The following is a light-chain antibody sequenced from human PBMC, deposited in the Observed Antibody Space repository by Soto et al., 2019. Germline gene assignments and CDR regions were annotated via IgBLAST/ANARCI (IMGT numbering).Light chain of an antibody. Sequence: DIQMTQSPASLSASVGDRVTVSCRAGQAISGYLNWYQQKPGKAPTLLIFPASTLQSGVPSRFSGSGSGTDFTLTINNLQTEDSATYFCQQTNLIPFTFGPGTKV. CDR3: QQTNLIPFT. CDR1: QAISGY. J-gene: IGKJ3*01. CDR2: PAS. V-gene: IGKV1-39*01.